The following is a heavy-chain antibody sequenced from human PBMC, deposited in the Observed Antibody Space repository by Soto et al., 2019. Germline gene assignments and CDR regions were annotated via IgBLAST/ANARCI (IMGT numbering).Heavy chain of an antibody. J-gene: IGHJ4*02. CDR3: AKDERITMIVVVISLDY. CDR2: ISGSGGST. D-gene: IGHD3-22*01. V-gene: IGHV3-23*01. CDR1: GFTFSSYA. Sequence: GGSLRLSCAASGFTFSSYAMSWVRQAPGKGLEWVSAISGSGGSTYYADSVKGRFTISRDNSKNTLYLQMNSLRAEDTAVYYCAKDERITMIVVVISLDYWGQGTLVTVSS.